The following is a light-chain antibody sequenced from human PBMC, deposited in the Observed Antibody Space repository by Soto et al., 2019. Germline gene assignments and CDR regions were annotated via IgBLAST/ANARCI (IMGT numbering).Light chain of an antibody. V-gene: IGLV6-57*04. CDR3: QSYDTNNHWV. Sequence: NFMLTQPHSVSESPGKTVTISCTRSSGSIASNYVQWYRQRPGSAPTTVIYEDNQRPSGVPDRFSGSIDSSSNSASLTISGLNTEDEADYYCQSYDTNNHWVFGGGTKLTVL. CDR1: SGSIASNY. CDR2: EDN. J-gene: IGLJ3*02.